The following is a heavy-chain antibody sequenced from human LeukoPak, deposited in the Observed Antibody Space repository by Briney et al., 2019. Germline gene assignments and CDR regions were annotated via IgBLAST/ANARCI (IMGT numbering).Heavy chain of an antibody. D-gene: IGHD6-19*01. CDR3: AKDWGSGWPGV. Sequence: GGSLRLSCAASGFTFSSYGMHWVRQAPGKGLEGVAVISYDGSNKYYADSVKGRFTISRDNSKNTLYLQMNSLRAEDTAVYYCAKDWGSGWPGVWGQGTLVTVSS. CDR1: GFTFSSYG. CDR2: ISYDGSNK. J-gene: IGHJ4*02. V-gene: IGHV3-30*18.